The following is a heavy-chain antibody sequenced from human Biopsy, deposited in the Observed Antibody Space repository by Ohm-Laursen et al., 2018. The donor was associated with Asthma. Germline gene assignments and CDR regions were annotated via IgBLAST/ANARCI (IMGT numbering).Heavy chain of an antibody. D-gene: IGHD5-12*01. CDR1: GFTFSTYG. CDR2: ISYDGLNK. V-gene: IGHV3-30*18. CDR3: AKRRGYSGHDNDY. Sequence: SLRLSCTASGFTFSTYGMHWVRQAPGKGLEWVAVISYDGLNKDYGDSVKGRFTISRDNSKNTLYLQMNSLRTEDTAVYYCAKRRGYSGHDNDYWGQGTLVIVSS. J-gene: IGHJ4*02.